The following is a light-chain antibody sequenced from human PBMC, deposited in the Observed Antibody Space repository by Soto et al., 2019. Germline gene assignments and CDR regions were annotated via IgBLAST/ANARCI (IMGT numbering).Light chain of an antibody. Sequence: AIPMTQSPSSLSASVGDRVTITCRASQGIRNELGWYQQKPGKAAKLLIAATFNLQSGVPSRFSGSGSGTEFDLSISSLQPEDSETYFCLQEYEYPRTFGQGTKIEIK. CDR1: QGIRNE. V-gene: IGKV1-6*01. CDR2: ATF. J-gene: IGKJ2*01. CDR3: LQEYEYPRT.